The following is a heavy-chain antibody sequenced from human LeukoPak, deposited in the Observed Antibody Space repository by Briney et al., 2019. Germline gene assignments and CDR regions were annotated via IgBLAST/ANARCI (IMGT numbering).Heavy chain of an antibody. J-gene: IGHJ6*02. Sequence: GGSLRLSCAASGFTVSCNYMSWVRQAPGKGLEWVSVIYSGGSTYYADSVKGRFTISRDNPKNTLYLQMNSLRAEDTAVYYCARAEVFSYYGMDVWGQGTTVTVSS. CDR2: IYSGGST. CDR1: GFTVSCNY. CDR3: ARAEVFSYYGMDV. V-gene: IGHV3-66*01.